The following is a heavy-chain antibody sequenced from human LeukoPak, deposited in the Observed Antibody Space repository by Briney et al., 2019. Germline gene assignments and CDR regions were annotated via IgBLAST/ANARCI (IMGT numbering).Heavy chain of an antibody. Sequence: GGSLTLTCAASGFSFSSYAMTWVRQAPGKGLQWVSSITTTSDYIYYSDSVKGRFTISRDNAKNSLYLQMNSLRAEDTAVYYCAKVADYGDYTPLGHWGQGSMVAVSS. V-gene: IGHV3-21*01. CDR3: AKVADYGDYTPLGH. CDR1: GFSFSSYA. D-gene: IGHD4-17*01. CDR2: ITTTSDYI. J-gene: IGHJ4*01.